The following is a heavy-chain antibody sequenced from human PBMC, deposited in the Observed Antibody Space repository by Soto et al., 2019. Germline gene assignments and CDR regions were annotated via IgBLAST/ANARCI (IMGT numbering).Heavy chain of an antibody. J-gene: IGHJ4*02. CDR1: GFSLSTSGVG. CDR2: IYWDDDK. Sequence: QITLKESGPTMVKPTQTLTLTCTFSGFSLSTSGVGVGWIRQPPGKALEWLALIYWDDDKRYSPSLKSRLTITKYTAKNQVVLTMTNMDPVDTATYYCAHSLYGNDFDYWGQGTLVTVFS. D-gene: IGHD4-4*01. V-gene: IGHV2-5*02. CDR3: AHSLYGNDFDY.